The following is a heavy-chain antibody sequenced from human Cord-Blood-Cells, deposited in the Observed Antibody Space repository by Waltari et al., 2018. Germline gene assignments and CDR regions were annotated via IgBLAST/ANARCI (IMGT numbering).Heavy chain of an antibody. D-gene: IGHD3-22*01. J-gene: IGHJ1*01. CDR3: ASITHYYDSSGYYEYFQH. V-gene: IGHV4-34*01. Sequence: QVQLQQWGAGLLKPSETLSLTCAVYGGSFSGYYWSWIRQPPGKGLEWIGEINHSGSTNYNPSIKSRVTISVDTSKNQFSLKLSSVTAADTAVYYCASITHYYDSSGYYEYFQHWGQGTLVTVSS. CDR1: GGSFSGYY. CDR2: INHSGST.